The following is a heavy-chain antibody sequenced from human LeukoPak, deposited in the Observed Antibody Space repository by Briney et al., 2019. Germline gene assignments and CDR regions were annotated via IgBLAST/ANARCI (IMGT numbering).Heavy chain of an antibody. CDR2: IYYSGTT. CDR1: GGSISSSSYY. CDR3: ARVRETEGIDY. J-gene: IGHJ4*02. Sequence: SETLSLTCTVSGGSISSSSYYWGWIRQPPGKGLEWIGSIYYSGTTYYNPSLKSRVTVSVDTSKNQFSLKLSSVTAADTAVYYCARVRETEGIDYWGQGTLVAVSS. V-gene: IGHV4-39*01.